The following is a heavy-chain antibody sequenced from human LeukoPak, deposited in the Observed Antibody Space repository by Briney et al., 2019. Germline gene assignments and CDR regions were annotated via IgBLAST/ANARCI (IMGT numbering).Heavy chain of an antibody. CDR2: IRYDGSNK. D-gene: IGHD2-2*01. CDR3: AKGRTPSIVVVPAAP. J-gene: IGHJ5*02. CDR1: GFTFSSYG. Sequence: PGGSLRLSCAASGFTFSSYGMHWVRQAPGKGLEWVAFIRYDGSNKYYADSVKGRFTISRDNSKNTLYLQMNSLRAEDTAVYYCAKGRTPSIVVVPAAPWGQGTLVTVSS. V-gene: IGHV3-30*02.